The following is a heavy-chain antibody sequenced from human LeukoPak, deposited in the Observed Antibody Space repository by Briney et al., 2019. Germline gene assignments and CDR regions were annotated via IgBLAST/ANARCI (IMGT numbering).Heavy chain of an antibody. D-gene: IGHD6-19*01. V-gene: IGHV1-46*01. Sequence: ASVKVSCKASGYTFTSYYMHWVRQAPGQGLEWMGIINPSGGSTSYAQKFQGRVTMTRDTSTSTVYMELSSLRSEDTAVYYCARGYSSGWFLGDDFDYWGQGTLVTVSS. J-gene: IGHJ4*02. CDR2: INPSGGST. CDR1: GYTFTSYY. CDR3: ARGYSSGWFLGDDFDY.